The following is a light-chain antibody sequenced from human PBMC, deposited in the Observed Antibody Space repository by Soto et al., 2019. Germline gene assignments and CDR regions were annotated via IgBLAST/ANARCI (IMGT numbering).Light chain of an antibody. Sequence: VLAQPPSVSGAPGQRVTISCTGSSSNIGAGYDVHWYQQLPGTAPKLLIYGDSNRPSGVPDRFSGSKSGTSTSLAITGLQAEDEADYYCQSYDNSLSGSLFGTGTKVTVL. V-gene: IGLV1-40*01. CDR3: QSYDNSLSGSL. CDR2: GDS. J-gene: IGLJ1*01. CDR1: SSNIGAGYD.